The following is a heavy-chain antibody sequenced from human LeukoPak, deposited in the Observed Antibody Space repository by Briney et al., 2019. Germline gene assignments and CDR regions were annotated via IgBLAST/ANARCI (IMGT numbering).Heavy chain of an antibody. CDR1: GGSISSYY. J-gene: IGHJ4*02. CDR3: AREGRMSDSSL. D-gene: IGHD6-19*01. Sequence: SETLSLTCTVSGGSISSYYWSWIRQPPGKGLEWIGYIYYSGSTNYNPSLKSRVTISVDTPKNQFSLKLSSVTAADTAVYYCAREGRMSDSSLWGQGTLVTVSS. CDR2: IYYSGST. V-gene: IGHV4-59*01.